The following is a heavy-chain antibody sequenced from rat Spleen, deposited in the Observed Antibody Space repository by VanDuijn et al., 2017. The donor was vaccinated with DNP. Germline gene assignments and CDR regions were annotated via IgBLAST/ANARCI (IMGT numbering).Heavy chain of an antibody. Sequence: EVQLVESGGGLVQPGRSLKLSCAASGFTFSDYNMAWVRQAPKKGLEWVATISYDGTRTYYRASVKGRFTISRDYAKPTLYLQMDSLRSEDTATYYCARYSLILRVWDYWGQGVMVTVSS. V-gene: IGHV5-7*01. CDR1: GFTFSDYN. J-gene: IGHJ2*01. CDR2: ISYDGTRT. CDR3: ARYSLILRVWDY. D-gene: IGHD1-7*01.